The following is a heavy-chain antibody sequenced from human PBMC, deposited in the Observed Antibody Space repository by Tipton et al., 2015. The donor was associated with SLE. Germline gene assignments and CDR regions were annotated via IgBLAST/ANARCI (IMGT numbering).Heavy chain of an antibody. CDR3: ARGERGRFLPRGLDS. CDR1: GGSLSNYY. V-gene: IGHV4-34*01. D-gene: IGHD2-21*01. J-gene: IGHJ4*02. Sequence: TLSLTCAVYGGSLSNYYWNWIRQAPGKGLEWIGEIHLTGSPNYNPSLESRVTISADKSKNQFSLKLNSVTVADTAVYYCARGERGRFLPRGLDSWGQGGLVTVST. CDR2: IHLTGSP.